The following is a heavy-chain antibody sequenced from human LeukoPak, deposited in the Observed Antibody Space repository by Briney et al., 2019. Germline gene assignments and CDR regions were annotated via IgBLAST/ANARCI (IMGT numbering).Heavy chain of an antibody. J-gene: IGHJ4*02. V-gene: IGHV1-69*04. CDR2: IIPILGIA. CDR1: GFTFSSYA. D-gene: IGHD5-18*01. Sequence: GRSLRLSCAASGFTFSSYAISWVRQAPGQGLEWMGRIIPILGIANYAQKFQGRVTITADKSTSTAYMELSSLRSEDTAVYYCAKQYSFYFDYWGQGTLVTVSS. CDR3: AKQYSFYFDY.